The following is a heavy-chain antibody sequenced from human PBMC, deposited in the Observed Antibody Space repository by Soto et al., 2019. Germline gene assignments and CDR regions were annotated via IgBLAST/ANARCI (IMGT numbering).Heavy chain of an antibody. Sequence: QVQLVQSGAEVQKPGSSVNVSCKASGDTPSTYAISWVRQAPGQGLEWMGGIIPILGTPNYAQRFQGRITTSADTSTRTTYMALNSVTSDATAVFDCAILGLDVDSWGQGTLVIVSS. CDR2: IIPILGTP. CDR3: AILGLDVDS. CDR1: GDTPSTYA. J-gene: IGHJ4*02. V-gene: IGHV1-69*14. D-gene: IGHD3-16*01.